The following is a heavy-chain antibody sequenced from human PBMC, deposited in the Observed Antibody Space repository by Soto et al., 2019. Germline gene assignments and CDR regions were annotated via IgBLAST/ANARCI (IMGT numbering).Heavy chain of an antibody. CDR3: ARVSSSGWYVDY. Sequence: GWSLRLACASSVFTFISYAMHWVRQAPGKGLEWVAVISYDGSNKYYADSVKGRFTISRDNSKNTLYLQMNSLRAEDTAVYYCARVSSSGWYVDYWGQGTLVTVSS. D-gene: IGHD6-19*01. J-gene: IGHJ4*02. CDR1: VFTFISYA. V-gene: IGHV3-30-3*01. CDR2: ISYDGSNK.